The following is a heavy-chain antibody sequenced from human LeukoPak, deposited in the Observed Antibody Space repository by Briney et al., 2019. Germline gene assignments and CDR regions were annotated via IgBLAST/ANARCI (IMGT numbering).Heavy chain of an antibody. V-gene: IGHV1-2*02. CDR3: ARGVGADYFDY. Sequence: ASVKVSCKASGYTFTGYYMHWVRQAPGQGLEWMGWINPNSGGTNCAQKFQGRVTMTRDTSISTAYMELSRLRSDDTAVYYCARGVGADYFDYWGQGTLVTVSS. D-gene: IGHD1-26*01. J-gene: IGHJ4*02. CDR1: GYTFTGYY. CDR2: INPNSGGT.